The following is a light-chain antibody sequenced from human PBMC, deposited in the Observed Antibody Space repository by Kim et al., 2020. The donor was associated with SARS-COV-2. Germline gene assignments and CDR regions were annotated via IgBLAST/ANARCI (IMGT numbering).Light chain of an antibody. Sequence: QSALTQPASVSGSPGQSITISCTGTSSDVGGYNYVSWYQQHPGKAPKLMISDVSKRPSGVSNRFSGSKSGNTASLTISGLQAEDEADYYCSSYTSSSTFGYVFGTGTKVTVL. CDR3: SSYTSSSTFGYV. V-gene: IGLV2-14*01. CDR2: DVS. CDR1: SSDVGGYNY. J-gene: IGLJ1*01.